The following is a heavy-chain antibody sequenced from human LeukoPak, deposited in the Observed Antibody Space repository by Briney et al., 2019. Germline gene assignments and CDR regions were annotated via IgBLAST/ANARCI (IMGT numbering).Heavy chain of an antibody. CDR2: IYYSGST. Sequence: PSETLSLTCTVSGGSISSYYWSWIRQPPGTGLEWIGYIYYSGSTNYNPSLKSRVTISVDTSKNQFSLKLSSVTAADTAVYYCARDPDYYDSSGSSGYFDLWGRGTLVTVSS. J-gene: IGHJ2*01. D-gene: IGHD3-22*01. CDR1: GGSISSYY. CDR3: ARDPDYYDSSGSSGYFDL. V-gene: IGHV4-59*01.